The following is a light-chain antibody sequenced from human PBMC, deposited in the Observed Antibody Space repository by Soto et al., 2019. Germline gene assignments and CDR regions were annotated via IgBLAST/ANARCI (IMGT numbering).Light chain of an antibody. CDR1: QSVSSSY. J-gene: IGKJ3*01. CDR3: QQYVSSPFT. Sequence: EIVLTQSPGTLSLSPGERATLSCGASQSVSSSYLAWYQQKTGQAPRLLISGASSRATGIPDRFSGSGSGTDFTLTISRLEPEDFAVYYCQQYVSSPFTFGPGTKVDIK. CDR2: GAS. V-gene: IGKV3-20*01.